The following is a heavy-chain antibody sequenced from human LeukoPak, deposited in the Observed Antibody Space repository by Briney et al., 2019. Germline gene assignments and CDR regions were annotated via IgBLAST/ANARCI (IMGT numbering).Heavy chain of an antibody. CDR1: GFTFNNFW. V-gene: IGHV3-74*03. CDR3: ARGFRGPDY. D-gene: IGHD3-10*01. Sequence: GGSLRLSCAASGFTFNNFWMHWVRQAPGNGLVWVSRINNDGSNEMYADSVKGRFTISRDNAKNTLYLQMNSLRDDDTAVYYCARGFRGPDYWGQGTLVTVSS. CDR2: INNDGSNE. J-gene: IGHJ4*02.